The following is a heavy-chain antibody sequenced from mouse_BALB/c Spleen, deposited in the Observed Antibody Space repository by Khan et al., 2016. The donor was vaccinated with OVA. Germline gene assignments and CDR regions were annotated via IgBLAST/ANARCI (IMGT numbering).Heavy chain of an antibody. Sequence: VQLQQSGPELVRPGASVKISCTASGYSFTGYFMNWVMQSHGKSLEWIGRINPHIGETFYNQRFKDNATLTVDESSSTAHMELRSLASEDSAVYYCTRIYRSDFDYWGQGTTLTVSP. D-gene: IGHD1-1*01. CDR2: INPHIGET. CDR3: TRIYRSDFDY. CDR1: GYSFTGYF. J-gene: IGHJ2*01. V-gene: IGHV1-20*02.